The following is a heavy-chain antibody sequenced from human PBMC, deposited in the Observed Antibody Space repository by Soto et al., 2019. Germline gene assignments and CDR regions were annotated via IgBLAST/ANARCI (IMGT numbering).Heavy chain of an antibody. CDR1: GYTFTGYY. V-gene: IGHV1-69*13. CDR2: IIPIFGTA. CDR3: AASPSFWQNYYYGAMDV. J-gene: IGHJ6*02. Sequence: ASVKVSCKASGYTFTGYYMHWVRQAPGQGLEWMGGIIPIFGTANYAQKFQGRVTITADESTSTAYMELSSLRSEDTAVYYCAASPSFWQNYYYGAMDVWGQGTTVTVSS.